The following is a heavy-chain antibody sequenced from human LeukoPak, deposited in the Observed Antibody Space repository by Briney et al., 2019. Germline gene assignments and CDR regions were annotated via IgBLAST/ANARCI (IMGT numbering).Heavy chain of an antibody. CDR3: ARGYKYYDFWSGYYIPTNDFDY. D-gene: IGHD3-3*01. CDR1: GGSISSYY. CDR2: IYYSGST. Sequence: SETPSLTCTVSGGSISSYYWSWIRQPPGKGLEWIGYIYYSGSTNYNPSLKSRVTISVDKSKNQFSLKLSSVTAADTAVYYCARGYKYYDFWSGYYIPTNDFDYWGQGTLVTVSS. J-gene: IGHJ4*02. V-gene: IGHV4-59*08.